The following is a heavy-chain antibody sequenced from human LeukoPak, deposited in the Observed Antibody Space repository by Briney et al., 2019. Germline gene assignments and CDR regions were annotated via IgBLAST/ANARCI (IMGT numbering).Heavy chain of an antibody. J-gene: IGHJ4*02. D-gene: IGHD3-22*01. CDR3: AKDRYYDNSGNHFESEK. Sequence: GGSLRLSCAASGFTVSSNYMSWVRQAPGKGLEWVSAISGSGGRTSYADSVAGRFTVSRDNSKNTLYLQMNNLRAEDTALYYCAKDRYYDNSGNHFESEKWGQGTLVTVSS. CDR1: GFTVSSNY. V-gene: IGHV3-23*01. CDR2: ISGSGGRT.